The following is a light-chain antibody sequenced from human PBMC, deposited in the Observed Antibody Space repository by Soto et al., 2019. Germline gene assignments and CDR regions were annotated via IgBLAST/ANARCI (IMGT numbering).Light chain of an antibody. J-gene: IGKJ1*01. CDR3: QHFGSSRGT. CDR2: AAS. CDR1: QTVGSTY. Sequence: IVLTQSPGTLSLSPGERATLSCRASQTVGSTYLAWYQQKPGQAPRLLIYAASTRATGIPDRFSGSGSETDFTLTITSLEPEDFAVYYCQHFGSSRGTFGQGTKVEIK. V-gene: IGKV3-20*01.